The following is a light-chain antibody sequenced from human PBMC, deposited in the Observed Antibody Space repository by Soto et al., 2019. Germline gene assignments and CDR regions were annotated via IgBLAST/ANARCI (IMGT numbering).Light chain of an antibody. CDR1: SSNIGNNA. CDR3: AAWDDSLNGI. V-gene: IGLV1-36*01. J-gene: IGLJ2*01. CDR2: YDD. Sequence: QSVLTQPPSVSEAPRKRVTISCSGSSSNIGNNAVNWYQQLPGKAPKLLIYYDDLLPSGVSDRFSGSKSGTSASLAISGLQSEDEADYYCAAWDDSLNGIFGGGTKVTVL.